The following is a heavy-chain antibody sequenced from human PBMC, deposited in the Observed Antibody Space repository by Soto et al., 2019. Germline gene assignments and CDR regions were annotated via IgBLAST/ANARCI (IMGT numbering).Heavy chain of an antibody. J-gene: IGHJ5*02. V-gene: IGHV1-3*05. CDR3: AIVVPSRFDP. Sequence: QVQLVQSGAEEKKPGASVKVSCKASGYTFTSYAIDWVRQAPGQRLEWMGWINAGNGNTKYSQKFQGRVTITRDTSAGTAYMGLRSLGSEDTAVCSWAIVVPSRFDPWGQGTLVTVSS. D-gene: IGHD3-10*02. CDR1: GYTFTSYA. CDR2: INAGNGNT.